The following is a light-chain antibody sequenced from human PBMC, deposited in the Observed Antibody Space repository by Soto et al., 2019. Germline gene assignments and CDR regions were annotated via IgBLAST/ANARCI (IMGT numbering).Light chain of an antibody. CDR1: QTVGXY. Sequence: EIVLTQSPATMSXXXXXXXTLSCRASQTVGXYLAWYQQKPGQAPRLLIYNASNRATGIPARFGGSGSGTDFTLTISSLETEDFAVYYCQQRSNWPLTFGGGTKVEIK. CDR2: NAS. CDR3: QQRSNWPLT. V-gene: IGKV3-11*01. J-gene: IGKJ4*01.